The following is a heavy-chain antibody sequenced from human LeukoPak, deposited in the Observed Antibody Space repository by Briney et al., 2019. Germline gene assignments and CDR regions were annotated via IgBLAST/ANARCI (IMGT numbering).Heavy chain of an antibody. J-gene: IGHJ6*03. Sequence: SETLSLTCTVSGGSISSSSYYWGWIRQPPGKGLEWIGSIYYSGSSYYSPSLKSRVTISVDTSKNQFSLKLSSVTAADTAVYYCARGRSLWFGVHYYYYMDVWGKGTTVTVSS. CDR2: IYYSGSS. D-gene: IGHD3-10*01. V-gene: IGHV4-39*07. CDR1: GGSISSSSYY. CDR3: ARGRSLWFGVHYYYYMDV.